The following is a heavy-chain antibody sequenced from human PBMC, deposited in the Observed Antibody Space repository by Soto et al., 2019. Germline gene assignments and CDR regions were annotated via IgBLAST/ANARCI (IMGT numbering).Heavy chain of an antibody. CDR2: ISYDGSNK. CDR1: GFTFSSYA. V-gene: IGHV3-30-3*01. CDR3: ARDTGYYDSSGGDY. D-gene: IGHD3-22*01. J-gene: IGHJ4*02. Sequence: LGLSCAASGFTFSSYAMHWVRQAPGKGLEWVAVISYDGSNKYYADSVKGRFTISRDNSKNTLYLQMNSLRAEDTAVYYCARDTGYYDSSGGDYWGQGTLVTVSS.